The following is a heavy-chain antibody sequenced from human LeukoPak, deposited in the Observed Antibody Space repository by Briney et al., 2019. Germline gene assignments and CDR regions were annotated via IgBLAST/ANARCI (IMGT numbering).Heavy chain of an antibody. V-gene: IGHV3-9*01. D-gene: IGHD6-13*01. CDR1: GFTFDDYA. CDR3: AKDTTPSPGYSSSSAFDY. J-gene: IGHJ4*02. Sequence: SGGSLRLSCAASGFTFDDYAMHWVRQAPGKGLEWVSGISWNSGSIGYADSVKGRFTISRDNAKNSLYLQMNSLRAEDTALYYCAKDTTPSPGYSSSSAFDYWGLGTLVTVSS. CDR2: ISWNSGSI.